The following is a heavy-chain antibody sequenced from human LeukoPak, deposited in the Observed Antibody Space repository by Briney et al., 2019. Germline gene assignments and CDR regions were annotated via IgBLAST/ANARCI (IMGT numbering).Heavy chain of an antibody. CDR3: LKDDGHYGIDY. J-gene: IGHJ4*02. CDR1: GFTFSSFW. CDR2: LNTDGTYT. V-gene: IGHV3-74*01. D-gene: IGHD4-17*01. Sequence: PGGSLRLSCAASGFTFSSFWMHWVRQAPGKGLVWVSRLNTDGTYTAYADSVKGRFTISRDNAKNTLFLQMNSLRAEDTAFYYCLKDDGHYGIDYWGQGTLVTVSS.